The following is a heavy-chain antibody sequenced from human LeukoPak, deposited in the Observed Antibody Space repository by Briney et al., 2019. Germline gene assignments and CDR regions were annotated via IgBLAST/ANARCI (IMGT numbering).Heavy chain of an antibody. D-gene: IGHD1-26*01. CDR1: GGSISSSRYY. V-gene: IGHV4-39*07. CDR3: ARGVNSGYFDY. J-gene: IGHJ4*02. Sequence: SETLSLTCTVSGGSISSSRYYWGWIRQTPGKGLEWIASLSDSGSTYYNPSLRSRLIISVDTSKNQFSLKLTSVTAADTAVYYCARGVNSGYFDYCGQGTLVTVSS. CDR2: LSDSGST.